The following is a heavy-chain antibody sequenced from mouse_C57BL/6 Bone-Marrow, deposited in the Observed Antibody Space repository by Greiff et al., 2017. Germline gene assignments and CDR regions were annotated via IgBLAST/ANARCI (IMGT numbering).Heavy chain of an antibody. J-gene: IGHJ1*03. CDR3: TGEGVDWYFDV. Sequence: EVKLEESGGGLVQPGGSMKLSCVASGFTFSNYWMNWVRQSPEKGLEWVAQIRLKSDNYATHYAESVKGRFTISRDDSKSSVYLQMNNLRAEDTGIYYCTGEGVDWYFDVWGTGTTVTVSS. V-gene: IGHV6-3*01. CDR2: IRLKSDNYAT. CDR1: GFTFSNYW.